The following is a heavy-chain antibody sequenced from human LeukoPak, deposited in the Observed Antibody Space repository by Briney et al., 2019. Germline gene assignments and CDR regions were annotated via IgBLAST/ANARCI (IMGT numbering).Heavy chain of an antibody. CDR3: AREGGYDISTGETDY. J-gene: IGHJ4*02. V-gene: IGHV3-21*01. CDR1: GFTFSSYS. D-gene: IGHD3-9*01. CDR2: ISSSSSYI. Sequence: GGSLRLSCAASGFTFSSYSMNWVRQAPGKGLEWVSSISSSSSYIYYADSVKGRFTISRDNAKNSLYLQMNSLRAEDTAVYYCAREGGYDISTGETDYWGQGTLVTVSS.